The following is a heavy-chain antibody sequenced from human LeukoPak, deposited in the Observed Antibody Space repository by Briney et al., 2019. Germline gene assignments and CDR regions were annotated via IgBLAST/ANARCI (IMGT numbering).Heavy chain of an antibody. D-gene: IGHD1-1*01. Sequence: GGSLRLSCAASGFTFSDYFMTWIRRAPGKGLEWVSYISTSGDIIYYADSVKGRFTISRDNAKNSLYLQMNSLRAEDTAVYYCARGRTSTLYYFDYWGQGTLVTVSS. J-gene: IGHJ4*02. V-gene: IGHV3-11*01. CDR3: ARGRTSTLYYFDY. CDR1: GFTFSDYF. CDR2: ISTSGDII.